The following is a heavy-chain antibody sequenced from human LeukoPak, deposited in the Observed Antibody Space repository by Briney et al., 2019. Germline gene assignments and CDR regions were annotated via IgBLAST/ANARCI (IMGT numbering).Heavy chain of an antibody. J-gene: IGHJ5*02. Sequence: GASVKVSRKASGYTFISNHIHCVRQAPGQGLEWMGVINPSGDSTSYAQKFQGRVTMTRDTSTSTVYMELSSLRSEDTAIYYCAKLAASETGEGSWGQGTLVTVSS. CDR1: GYTFISNH. D-gene: IGHD6-13*01. V-gene: IGHV1-46*01. CDR3: AKLAASETGEGS. CDR2: INPSGDST.